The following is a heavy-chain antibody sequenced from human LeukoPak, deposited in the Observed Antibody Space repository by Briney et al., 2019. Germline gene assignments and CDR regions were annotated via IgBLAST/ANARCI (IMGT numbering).Heavy chain of an antibody. V-gene: IGHV4-38-2*02. CDR2: IYHSGST. D-gene: IGHD3-10*01. Sequence: SETLSLTCTVSGSSITRGDYWGWIRQSPGKGLEWIGAIYHSGSTYYNPSLKSRVAISVDTSKNQFSLRLSSVSAADTAVYYCARSGPYYYHYVDVWSKGTTVTVSS. J-gene: IGHJ6*03. CDR1: GSSITRGDY. CDR3: ARSGPYYYHYVDV.